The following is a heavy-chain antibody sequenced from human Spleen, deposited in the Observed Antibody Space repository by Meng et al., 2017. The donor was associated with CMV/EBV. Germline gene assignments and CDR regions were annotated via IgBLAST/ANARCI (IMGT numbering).Heavy chain of an antibody. V-gene: IGHV3-30-3*01. J-gene: IGHJ4*02. CDR2: ISYDGSNK. CDR1: GFTFSSYA. Sequence: GESLKISCAASGFTFSSYAMYWVRQAPGKGLEWVAVISYDGSNKYYAESLKGRFTISRDNSKNTLYLQMNGLRAEDTALYYCARDAGQGLEWLFYWGQGTLVTVSS. D-gene: IGHD3-3*01. CDR3: ARDAGQGLEWLFY.